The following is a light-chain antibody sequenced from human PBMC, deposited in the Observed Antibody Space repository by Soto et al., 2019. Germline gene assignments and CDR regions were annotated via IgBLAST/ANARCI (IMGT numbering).Light chain of an antibody. CDR3: LVWDTGSDHVV. CDR2: YDS. Sequence: SYELTQAPSVSVAPGETASIPCGGNDIGSKNVHWFQQKPGQAPVLVIYYDSGRPSGIPERFSGSNSGNTATLTISRVEAGDEADYYCLVWDTGSDHVVFGGGTKVTVL. CDR1: DIGSKN. J-gene: IGLJ2*01. V-gene: IGLV3-21*04.